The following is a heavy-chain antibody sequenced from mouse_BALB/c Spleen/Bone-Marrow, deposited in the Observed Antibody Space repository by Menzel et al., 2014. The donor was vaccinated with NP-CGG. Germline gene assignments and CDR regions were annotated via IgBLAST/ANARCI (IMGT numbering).Heavy chain of an antibody. J-gene: IGHJ2*01. Sequence: QVQLKESGPELVKPGASVKMSCKASGYTFTSYYIHWVKQRPGQGLEWIGWIYPGDGSTKYNEKFKGKTTLTADKSSSTAYMLLSSLTSEDSAIYFCAGSQGNYFDYWGQGTTLTVSS. CDR1: GYTFTSYY. CDR2: IYPGDGST. CDR3: AGSQGNYFDY. V-gene: IGHV1S56*01.